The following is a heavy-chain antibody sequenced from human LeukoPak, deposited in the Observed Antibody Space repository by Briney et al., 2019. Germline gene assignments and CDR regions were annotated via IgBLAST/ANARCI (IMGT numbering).Heavy chain of an antibody. CDR3: ARDQSLYSSTWYVPRDGFDI. J-gene: IGHJ3*02. CDR1: GFTFSSYA. D-gene: IGHD6-13*01. V-gene: IGHV3-23*01. CDR2: ISGSGGST. Sequence: PGGSLRLSCAASGFTFSSYAMSWVRQAPGKGLEWVSAISGSGGSTYYADSVKGRFTISRDNSKNTLYLQMNSLRAEDTAVYYCARDQSLYSSTWYVPRDGFDIWGQGTMVTVSS.